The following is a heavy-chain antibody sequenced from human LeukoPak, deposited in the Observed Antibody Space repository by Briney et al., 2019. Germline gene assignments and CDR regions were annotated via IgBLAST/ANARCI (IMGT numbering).Heavy chain of an antibody. J-gene: IGHJ4*02. V-gene: IGHV3-48*04. CDR3: ARADPGGDY. CDR1: GFTFSSYS. Sequence: PGGSLRLSCAASGFTFSSYSMNWVRQAPGKGLEWVSYISSSSSTIYYADSVKGRFTISRDNAKNSLYLQMNSLRAEDTAVYYCARADPGGDYWGQGTLVTVSS. CDR2: ISSSSSTI. D-gene: IGHD1-26*01.